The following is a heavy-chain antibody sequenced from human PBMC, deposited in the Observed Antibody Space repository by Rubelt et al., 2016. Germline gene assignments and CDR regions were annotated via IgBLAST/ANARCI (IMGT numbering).Heavy chain of an antibody. CDR2: ISGSGGST. CDR3: ARAGSYYYYGMDV. CDR1: GFTFSSYA. Sequence: SGFTFSSYAMSWVRQAPGKGLEWVSGISGSGGSTHHADSVKGRFTISRENSKNTLYLQMNSLRAEDTTVYYCARAGSYYYYGMDVWGKGTTVSVSS. J-gene: IGHJ6*04. D-gene: IGHD3-10*01. V-gene: IGHV3-23*01.